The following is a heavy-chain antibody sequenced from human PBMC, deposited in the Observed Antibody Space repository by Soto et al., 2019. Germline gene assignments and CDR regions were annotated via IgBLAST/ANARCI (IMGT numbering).Heavy chain of an antibody. CDR1: GFTFSNYG. V-gene: IGHV3-30*18. J-gene: IGHJ6*02. D-gene: IGHD3-3*01. CDR3: TKRRNVLRFLEWSSGMEV. Sequence: GGSLRLSCAASGFTFSNYGMHWVRQAPGKRLEWVAFISDDGSNKYYADSVKGRFTMSRDNSKSTLYLQMNSLRVEDTAVYYCTKRRNVLRFLEWSSGMEVWGQGTTVTVS. CDR2: ISDDGSNK.